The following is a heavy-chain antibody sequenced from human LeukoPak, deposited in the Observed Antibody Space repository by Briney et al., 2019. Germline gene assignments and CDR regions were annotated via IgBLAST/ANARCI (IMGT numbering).Heavy chain of an antibody. CDR2: ISAYNGNT. CDR3: ARDMVRGAYFLYGMDV. V-gene: IGHV1-18*01. J-gene: IGHJ6*02. CDR1: GYTFTSYG. Sequence: RASVKVSCKASGYTFTSYGISWVRQAPGQGFEWMGWISAYNGNTNYAQKLQGRVTMTTDTSTSTAYMELRSLRSDDTAVYYCARDMVRGAYFLYGMDVWGQGTTVTVSS. D-gene: IGHD3-10*01.